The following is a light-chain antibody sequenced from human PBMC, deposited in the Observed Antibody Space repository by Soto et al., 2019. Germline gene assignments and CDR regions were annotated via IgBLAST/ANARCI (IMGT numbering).Light chain of an antibody. J-gene: IGLJ2*01. CDR3: QVWDSSSDHPGV. V-gene: IGLV3-21*02. Sequence: SYELTQPPSVSVAPGQTARITCGGNNIGIKSVHWYQQKPGQAPVLVVYDDGDRPSGIPERCSGSNSGNTATLTISRVEAGDEADYYCQVWDSSSDHPGVFGGGTKLTVL. CDR1: NIGIKS. CDR2: DDG.